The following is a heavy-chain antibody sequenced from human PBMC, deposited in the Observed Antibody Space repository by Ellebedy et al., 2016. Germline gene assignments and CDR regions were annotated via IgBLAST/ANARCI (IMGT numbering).Heavy chain of an antibody. V-gene: IGHV4-59*08. CDR2: IYYSGST. Sequence: SETLSLXXTVSGGSISSYYWSWIRQPPGKGLEWIGYIYYSGSTNYNPSLKSRVTISVDTSKNQFSLKLSSVTAADTAVYYCARQSRNTWIQPYYFDYWGQGTLVTVSS. CDR1: GGSISSYY. J-gene: IGHJ4*02. D-gene: IGHD5-18*01. CDR3: ARQSRNTWIQPYYFDY.